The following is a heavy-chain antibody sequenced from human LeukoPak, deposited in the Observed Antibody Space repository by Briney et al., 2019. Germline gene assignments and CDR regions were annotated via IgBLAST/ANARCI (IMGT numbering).Heavy chain of an antibody. D-gene: IGHD3-10*01. Sequence: SETLSLTCAVSGYSINTGYSWGWIRQRPGSGLEWIGRVHYRGSTYYNPSLKSRVTISLDTSKNQFSLNLNSVTAADTAVYFCARVARVARDLDYYYYYMDVWGQGTTVTVSS. J-gene: IGHJ6*03. CDR2: VHYRGST. CDR3: ARVARVARDLDYYYYYMDV. CDR1: GYSINTGYS. V-gene: IGHV4-38-2*01.